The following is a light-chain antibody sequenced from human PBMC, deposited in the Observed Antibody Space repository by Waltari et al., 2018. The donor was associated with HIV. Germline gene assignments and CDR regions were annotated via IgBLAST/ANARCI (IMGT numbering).Light chain of an antibody. CDR3: QQLKTYPLS. CDR2: SVS. CDR1: HGVGSY. J-gene: IGKJ4*01. V-gene: IGKV1-9*01. Sequence: IQLTQSPSFLSASVGERLTITCWATHGVGSYLAWYQQRPGKAPNLLIYSVSVLQTGVPSRFSGSGSGTEFTLTISGLQPEDFATYYCQQLKTYPLSFGGGTKVEIK.